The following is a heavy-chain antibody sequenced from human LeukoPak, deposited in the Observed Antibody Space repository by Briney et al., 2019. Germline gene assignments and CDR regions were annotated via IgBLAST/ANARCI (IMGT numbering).Heavy chain of an antibody. CDR3: AKDSPYYSMDV. CDR2: ISYDGSNK. V-gene: IGHV3-30*18. J-gene: IGHJ6*03. D-gene: IGHD3-16*01. CDR1: GFTFSSYG. Sequence: PGRSLKLSCAASGFTFSSYGMHWVRQAPGKGLEWVAVISYDGSNKYYADSVKGRLTISRDNSKNTLYLQMNSLRAEDTAVYYCAKDSPYYSMDVWGKGTTVTVSS.